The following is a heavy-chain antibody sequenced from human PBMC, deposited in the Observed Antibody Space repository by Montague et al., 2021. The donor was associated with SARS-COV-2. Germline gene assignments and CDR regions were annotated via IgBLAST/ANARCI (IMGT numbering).Heavy chain of an antibody. J-gene: IGHJ4*02. CDR3: ARDGALPGQQPLEY. V-gene: IGHV4-31*03. Sequence: TLSLTCTIPCRGIQTQSGCGHVSSQHPVKCLESIADIYYNGSTYYNPSLKSRVSISVDTSKNQFSLKLSSVTDADTAVYYCARDGALPGQQPLEYWGQGTLVTVS. CDR1: CRGIQTQSGC. CDR2: IYYNGST. D-gene: IGHD6-13*01.